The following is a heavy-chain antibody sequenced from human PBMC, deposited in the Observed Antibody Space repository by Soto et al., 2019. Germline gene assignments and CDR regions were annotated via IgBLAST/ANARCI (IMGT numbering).Heavy chain of an antibody. CDR2: IYYSGTT. Sequence: QVQLQESGPGLVKPSETLSLTCAVSGDSVSNDNYYWSWIRQPPGKGLEWIGYIYYSGTTNYNSYLKSRLSLSVDMSKNQFSLKLASVTAADTAVYFCARSQRRRTAFTFDYWGQGALVTVSS. D-gene: IGHD6-25*01. CDR1: GDSVSNDNYY. J-gene: IGHJ4*02. V-gene: IGHV4-61*01. CDR3: ARSQRRRTAFTFDY.